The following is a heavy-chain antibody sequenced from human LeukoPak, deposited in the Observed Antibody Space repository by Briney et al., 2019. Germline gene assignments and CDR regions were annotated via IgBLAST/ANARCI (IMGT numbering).Heavy chain of an antibody. CDR1: GGSISSYY. V-gene: IGHV4-59*01. Sequence: SETLSLTCTVSGGSISSYYWSWIRQPPGKGLEWIGYIYYSGSTNYNPSLKSRVTISVDTSKNQFSLKLSSVTAADTAVYYCARGGGYCSGGSCXRWXDPXGQGXLVTV. D-gene: IGHD2-15*01. CDR2: IYYSGST. CDR3: ARGGGYCSGGSCXRWXDP. J-gene: IGHJ5*02.